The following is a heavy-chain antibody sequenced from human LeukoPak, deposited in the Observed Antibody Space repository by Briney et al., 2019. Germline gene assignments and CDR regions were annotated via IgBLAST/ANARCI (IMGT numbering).Heavy chain of an antibody. CDR3: ARGPDLDYYGSGSNDAFDI. J-gene: IGHJ3*02. CDR1: GGSISSSNW. V-gene: IGHV4-4*02. Sequence: PSETLSLTCAVSGGSISSSNWWSWVRPPPGKGLEWSGEIYHSGSTNYNPSLKSRVTISVDKSKNQFSLKLSSVTAADTAVYYCARGPDLDYYGSGSNDAFDIWGQGTMVTVSS. D-gene: IGHD3-10*01. CDR2: IYHSGST.